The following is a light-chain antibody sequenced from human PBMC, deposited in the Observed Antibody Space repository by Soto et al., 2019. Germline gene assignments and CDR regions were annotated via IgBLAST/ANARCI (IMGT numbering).Light chain of an antibody. V-gene: IGLV2-14*01. Sequence: QSALTQPASVSGSPGQSITVSCTGTASDIGSYDYVSWYQHHPGKAPKLLIYEVTNRPSGVSNRFSGSKSDYTASLTISGLQAEDEGHYYCASYTGSTTCWVFGGGTKLTVL. CDR3: ASYTGSTTCWV. CDR1: ASDIGSYDY. CDR2: EVT. J-gene: IGLJ3*02.